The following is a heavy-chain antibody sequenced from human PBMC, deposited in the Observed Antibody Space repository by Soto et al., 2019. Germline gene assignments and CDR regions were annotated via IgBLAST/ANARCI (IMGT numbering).Heavy chain of an antibody. J-gene: IGHJ6*02. D-gene: IGHD5-18*01. V-gene: IGHV1-46*01. CDR1: GYVFSSSF. CDR3: AREVNTVIMPGYTEEYSGLDV. Sequence: ASAKVSCKASGYVFSSSFVHWVRQPPGQGLEWMAMINPTVGSTSYAHNFQGRIAVTRGTSTATVYLDLSSLRSADTAIYYCAREVNTVIMPGYTEEYSGLDVWGQGTTVTVSS. CDR2: INPTVGST.